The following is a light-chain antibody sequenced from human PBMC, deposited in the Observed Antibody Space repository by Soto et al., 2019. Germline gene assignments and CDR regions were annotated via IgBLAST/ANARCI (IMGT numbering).Light chain of an antibody. CDR3: QQYNEWPLT. CDR1: QSVRSN. J-gene: IGKJ1*01. V-gene: IGKV3-15*01. CDR2: GAS. Sequence: EIVMTQSPATLSLSPGESATLSCRASQSVRSNLAWYHQKPGQAPRLLIYGASTRATGIPARFSGSGSGTEYTLTISSPQSEDFAFYYCQQYNEWPLTFGQGTKVEIK.